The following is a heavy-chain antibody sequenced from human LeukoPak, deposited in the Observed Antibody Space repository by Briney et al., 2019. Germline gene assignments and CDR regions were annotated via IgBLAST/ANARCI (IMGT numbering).Heavy chain of an antibody. Sequence: ASVKVSCKASGGTFSSYAISWVRQAPGQGLEWMGGIIPIFGTANYAQKFQGRVTLTTDTSTNTAFMELRTLISDDTAVYYCARAVPAGMGYYFYGMDVWGQGTTVTVSS. CDR1: GGTFSSYA. J-gene: IGHJ6*02. V-gene: IGHV1-69*05. CDR3: ARAVPAGMGYYFYGMDV. D-gene: IGHD2-2*01. CDR2: IIPIFGTA.